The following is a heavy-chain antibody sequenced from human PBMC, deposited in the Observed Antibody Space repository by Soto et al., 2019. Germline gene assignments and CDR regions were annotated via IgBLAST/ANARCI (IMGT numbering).Heavy chain of an antibody. V-gene: IGHV3-7*01. CDR3: ARDRDDWIDCSSTSCYADAFDI. CDR1: GFTFSSYW. D-gene: IGHD2-2*01. Sequence: GGSLRLACAASGFTFSSYWMSWVRQAPGKGLEWVANIKQDGSEKYYVDSVKGRFTISRDNAKNSLYLQMNSLRAEDTAVYYCARDRDDWIDCSSTSCYADAFDIWAQGTMVTFSS. J-gene: IGHJ3*02. CDR2: IKQDGSEK.